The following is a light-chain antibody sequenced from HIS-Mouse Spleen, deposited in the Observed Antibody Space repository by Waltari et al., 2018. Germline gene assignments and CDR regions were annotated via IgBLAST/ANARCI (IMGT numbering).Light chain of an antibody. CDR2: GKN. Sequence: SPHSVALGQTVRITCQGDSLRSYYASWYQQKPGQAPVLVIYGKNNRPSGIPDRFSGSSPGNTASLTITGAQAEDEADYYCNSRDSSGNHVVFGGGTKLTVL. V-gene: IGLV3-19*01. J-gene: IGLJ2*01. CDR3: NSRDSSGNHVV. CDR1: SLRSYY.